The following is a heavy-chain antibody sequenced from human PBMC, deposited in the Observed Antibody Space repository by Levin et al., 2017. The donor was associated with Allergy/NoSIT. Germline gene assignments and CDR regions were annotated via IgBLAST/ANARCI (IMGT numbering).Heavy chain of an antibody. J-gene: IGHJ3*02. V-gene: IGHV3-30*18. D-gene: IGHD2-15*01. Sequence: GGSLRLSCAASGFXFGDXXMHWXXXXXXKGLEWVAVISYDAVSKYYADSVRDRFTISRDNSKNTLYLQMNSLRTEDTALYYCAKKYGLGSLNIWGQGTVVTVSS. CDR2: ISYDAVSK. CDR1: GFXFGDXX. CDR3: AKKYGLGSLNI.